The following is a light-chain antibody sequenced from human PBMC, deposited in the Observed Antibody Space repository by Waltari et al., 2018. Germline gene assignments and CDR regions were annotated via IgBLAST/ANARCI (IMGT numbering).Light chain of an antibody. V-gene: IGLV2-23*01. CDR3: CSYAGSSTVL. Sequence: QSALTQPASVSGSPGLSIPISRTGTSSEVGSYNLIIWYQQRPGKAPKLMIYEDSKRPSGISNRFSVSKSGNTASLTISGLQAEDEADYYCCSYAGSSTVLFGGGTKVTVL. J-gene: IGLJ2*01. CDR2: EDS. CDR1: SSEVGSYNL.